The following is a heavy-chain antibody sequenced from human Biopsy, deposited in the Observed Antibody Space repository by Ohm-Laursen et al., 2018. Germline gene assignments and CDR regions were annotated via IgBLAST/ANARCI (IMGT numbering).Heavy chain of an antibody. Sequence: GTLSLTCTVSGVSITAYYWSWIRQPPGKGLECIGNIHHSGSTNYNPSLKSRLTITVDTSKNQLSLKLSSVTAADTAVYYCARMDCSGGSCHYYSYGMDVWGQGTTVTVSS. CDR1: GVSITAYY. J-gene: IGHJ6*02. D-gene: IGHD2-15*01. CDR2: IHHSGST. CDR3: ARMDCSGGSCHYYSYGMDV. V-gene: IGHV4-4*09.